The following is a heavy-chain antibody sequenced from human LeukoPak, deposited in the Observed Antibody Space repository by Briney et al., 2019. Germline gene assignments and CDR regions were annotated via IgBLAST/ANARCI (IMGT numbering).Heavy chain of an antibody. J-gene: IGHJ4*02. CDR1: GYTFTGSF. CDR3: ARADPVDY. Sequence: ASVKVSCKASGYTFTGSFMHWVRQAPGQGLEWMGWINSNTGGTKFAQKFQDRVTMTRDTSISTAYMELSSLRSDDTAVYYCARADPVDYWGQGTHITASS. V-gene: IGHV1-2*02. CDR2: INSNTGGT.